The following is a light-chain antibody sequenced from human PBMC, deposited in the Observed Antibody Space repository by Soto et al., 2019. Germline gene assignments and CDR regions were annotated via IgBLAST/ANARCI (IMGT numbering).Light chain of an antibody. CDR3: SSYAGSNNVV. CDR1: SSDVGGYNY. V-gene: IGLV2-8*01. CDR2: DVS. Sequence: QSALTQPPSASGSPGQSVTISCTGTSSDVGGYNYVSWYQQHPDKSPKLMIYDVSKRPSGVPDRFSGSKSGNTAYMTVSGLKAEDEAAYYCSSYAGSNNVVFGGGTKLTFL. J-gene: IGLJ2*01.